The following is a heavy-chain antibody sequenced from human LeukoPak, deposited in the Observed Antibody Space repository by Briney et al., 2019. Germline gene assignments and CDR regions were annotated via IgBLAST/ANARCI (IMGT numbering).Heavy chain of an antibody. CDR3: AKVDSSGWYPPNFDY. J-gene: IGHJ4*02. Sequence: ASVKVSCKASGYTFTSYAMNWVRQAPGQGLEWMGWMNTNTGNPTYAQGFTGRFVFSLDTSVSTAYLQISSLKAEDTAVYYCAKVDSSGWYPPNFDYWGQGTLVTVSS. V-gene: IGHV7-4-1*02. CDR1: GYTFTSYA. D-gene: IGHD6-19*01. CDR2: MNTNTGNP.